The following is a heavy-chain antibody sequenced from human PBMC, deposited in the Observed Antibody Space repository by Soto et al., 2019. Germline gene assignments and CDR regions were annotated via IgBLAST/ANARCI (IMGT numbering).Heavy chain of an antibody. Sequence: PGGSLRLSCAASGFTFSSYWMHWVRQAPGRGLVWVSRINSDGSTTTYADSVEGRFTISRDNAKNTLYLQMNSLRAEDTAVYYCANTRRAASSPTFDYWGQGTLVTVSS. V-gene: IGHV3-74*01. D-gene: IGHD6-25*01. CDR3: ANTRRAASSPTFDY. J-gene: IGHJ4*02. CDR1: GFTFSSYW. CDR2: INSDGSTT.